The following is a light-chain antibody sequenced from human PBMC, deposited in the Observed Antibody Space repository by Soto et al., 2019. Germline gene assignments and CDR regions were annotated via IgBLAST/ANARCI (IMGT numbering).Light chain of an antibody. V-gene: IGKV3D-15*01. Sequence: IVMTQSPATLSVSPGEGVTLSCRASENVGTNLAWYQQKPGQAPRLLIYGSSTRATGIPATFSGSGSGTEFSLTISSLQSEESAIYYCQQHNNWGLSFGGRTKEEIK. CDR2: GSS. CDR3: QQHNNWGLS. CDR1: ENVGTN. J-gene: IGKJ4*01.